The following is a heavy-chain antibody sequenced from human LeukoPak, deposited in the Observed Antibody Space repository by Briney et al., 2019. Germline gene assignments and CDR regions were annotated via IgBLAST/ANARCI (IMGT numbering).Heavy chain of an antibody. CDR3: ARDLRSGMAYDY. CDR1: GFTFSSYG. V-gene: IGHV3-33*01. Sequence: QPGRSLRLSCAASGFTFSSYGMHWVRQAPGKGLEWVAVIWYDGSNKYYADSVKGRFTISRDNSKNTLYLQMNSLRAEDTAVYYCARDLRSGMAYDYWGQGTLVTVSS. J-gene: IGHJ4*02. CDR2: IWYDGSNK. D-gene: IGHD3-16*01.